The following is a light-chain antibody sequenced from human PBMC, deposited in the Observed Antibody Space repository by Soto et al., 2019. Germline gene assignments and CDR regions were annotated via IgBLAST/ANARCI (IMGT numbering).Light chain of an antibody. CDR2: DDS. J-gene: IGLJ2*01. CDR3: QVWETERPFSWI. Sequence: SYVLTQPPSVSVAPGQTARITCGRDNIGSESVHWYQQKPGQAPVLVVYDDSDRPSGIPERFSGSNSGNTATLTISRVEAGDEADYYCQVWETERPFSWIFGTGTKLTVL. V-gene: IGLV3-21*02. CDR1: NIGSES.